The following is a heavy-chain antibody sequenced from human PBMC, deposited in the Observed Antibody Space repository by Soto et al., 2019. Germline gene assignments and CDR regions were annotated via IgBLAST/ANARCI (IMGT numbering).Heavy chain of an antibody. Sequence: VQLLESGGGLVQPGGSLRLSCAASGFTFSTYAMSWVRQAPGKGLEWVSAISVSGAYTYYADSVKGRFTISRDNSKNTLYLQTNSLRAEDTAVYYCAKDRFSQSSGPYPPWDYWGQGTLVTVSS. D-gene: IGHD3-22*01. CDR3: AKDRFSQSSGPYPPWDY. CDR1: GFTFSTYA. V-gene: IGHV3-23*01. CDR2: ISVSGAYT. J-gene: IGHJ4*02.